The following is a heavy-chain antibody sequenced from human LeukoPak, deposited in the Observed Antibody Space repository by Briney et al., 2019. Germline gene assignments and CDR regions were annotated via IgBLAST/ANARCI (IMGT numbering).Heavy chain of an antibody. CDR1: GYSIRSGYY. V-gene: IGHV4-38-2*02. J-gene: IGHJ4*02. CDR3: ARLDTAMVQIDY. Sequence: SGTLSLTCTVSGYSIRSGYYWGWIRQPPGEGLEWIGSLFPTGRTYYNPSLKSRVTISVDTSKNQFSLKLNSVNVADTAVYYCARLDTAMVQIDYWGQGTLVTVSS. D-gene: IGHD5-18*01. CDR2: LFPTGRT.